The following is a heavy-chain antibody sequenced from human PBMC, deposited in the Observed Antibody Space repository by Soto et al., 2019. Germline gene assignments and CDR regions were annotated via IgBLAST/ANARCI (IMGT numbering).Heavy chain of an antibody. Sequence: LSLTCTVSGDSMREFYWSDILQPAVEGLEFIGRLYSSGSTDYNPSLKSRVTMSVDRSNNQFSLKLTSVTAADTAVYYCVRDCSGGGCYSDYGMDVWGPGTTVTVSS. J-gene: IGHJ6*01. CDR3: VRDCSGGGCYSDYGMDV. CDR1: GDSMREFY. V-gene: IGHV4-4*07. CDR2: LYSSGST. D-gene: IGHD2-15*01.